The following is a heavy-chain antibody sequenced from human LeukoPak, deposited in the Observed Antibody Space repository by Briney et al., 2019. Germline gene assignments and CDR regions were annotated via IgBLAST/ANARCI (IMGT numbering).Heavy chain of an antibody. CDR1: GGSFSGYY. V-gene: IGHV4-34*01. CDR2: INHSGST. D-gene: IGHD3-3*02. J-gene: IGHJ5*02. Sequence: SETLSLTCAVYGGSFSGYYWSWIRQPPGKGLEWIGEINHSGSTNYNPSLKSRVTISVDTSRNQFSLKLSSVTAADTAVYYCARHLNWFDPWGQGTLVTVSS. CDR3: ARHLNWFDP.